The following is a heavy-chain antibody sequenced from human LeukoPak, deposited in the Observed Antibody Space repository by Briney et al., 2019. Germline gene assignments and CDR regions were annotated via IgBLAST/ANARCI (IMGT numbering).Heavy chain of an antibody. J-gene: IGHJ6*03. D-gene: IGHD3-9*01. Sequence: ASVKVSCKASGYTFTSYDISWVRQAPGQGLEWMGWISAYNGNTNYAQKLQGRVTMTTDTSTSTAYMELRSLRSDDTAVYYCARSELRYFDWLTTYYYYYYMDVWGKGTTVTISS. CDR1: GYTFTSYD. V-gene: IGHV1-18*01. CDR3: ARSELRYFDWLTTYYYYYYMDV. CDR2: ISAYNGNT.